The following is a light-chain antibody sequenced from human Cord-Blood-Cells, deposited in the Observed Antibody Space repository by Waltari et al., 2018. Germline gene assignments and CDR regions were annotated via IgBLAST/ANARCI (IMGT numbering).Light chain of an antibody. CDR3: QQRSNWLPIT. CDR2: DAS. V-gene: IGKV3-11*01. Sequence: EIVLTQSTATLSLSPGERATLSCRASQSVSSYLAWYQQKPGQAPSLLIYDASNRATGIPARFSGSGSGTDFTLTISSLEPEDFAVYYCQQRSNWLPITFGQGTRLEIK. J-gene: IGKJ5*01. CDR1: QSVSSY.